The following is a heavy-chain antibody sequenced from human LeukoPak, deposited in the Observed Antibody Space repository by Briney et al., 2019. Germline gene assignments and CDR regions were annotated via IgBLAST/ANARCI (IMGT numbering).Heavy chain of an antibody. CDR3: ARVTYGSGPSKNYYYGMDV. D-gene: IGHD3-10*01. Sequence: PSETLSLTCTVSGGSISSYYWSWIRQPAGKGLEWIGHIYTSGSTYHNPSLKSRVTMSVDTSKNQFSLKLSSVTAADTALYYCARVTYGSGPSKNYYYGMDVWGQGTTVTVSS. V-gene: IGHV4-4*07. CDR2: IYTSGST. CDR1: GGSISSYY. J-gene: IGHJ6*02.